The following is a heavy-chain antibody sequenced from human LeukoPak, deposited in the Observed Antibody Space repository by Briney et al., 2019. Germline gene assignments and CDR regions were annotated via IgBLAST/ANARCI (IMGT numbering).Heavy chain of an antibody. Sequence: ASVKVSCKASGYTFTSYDFNWVRQATGQGPEWIGWMSPNSGKGGYAQKFQGRVTMTRNTSISTVYMELSSLRSEDTAVYYCARVRNSGFRYVDSWGQGTLVTVSS. CDR3: ARVRNSGFRYVDS. CDR2: MSPNSGKG. J-gene: IGHJ4*02. V-gene: IGHV1-8*01. D-gene: IGHD5-12*01. CDR1: GYTFTSYD.